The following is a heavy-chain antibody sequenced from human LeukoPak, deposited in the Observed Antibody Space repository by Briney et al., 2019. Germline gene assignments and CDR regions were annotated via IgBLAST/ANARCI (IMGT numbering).Heavy chain of an antibody. D-gene: IGHD2-2*01. V-gene: IGHV1-18*01. Sequence: VSVKVSCKASGYTFTSYGISWVRQAPGQGLEWMGWISAYNGNTNYAQKLQGRVTMTTDTSTSTAYMELRSLRSDDTAVYYCARAYSANIVVVPAAMSYYYYYYMDVWGKGTTVTVSS. CDR2: ISAYNGNT. J-gene: IGHJ6*03. CDR1: GYTFTSYG. CDR3: ARAYSANIVVVPAAMSYYYYYYMDV.